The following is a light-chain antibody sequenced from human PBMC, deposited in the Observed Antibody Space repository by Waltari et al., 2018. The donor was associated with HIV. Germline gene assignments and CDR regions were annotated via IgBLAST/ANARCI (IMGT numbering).Light chain of an antibody. CDR3: AVWDVSQNGRV. CDR1: TSNIGSTH. CDR2: RNS. Sequence: QSVLSQPPSASGTPGQRVTFSCSGSTSNIGSTHISWYQQFPGTAPELLIYRNSQRPSWVPDRFSGSKSGTSASLAISGLRSEDEADYYCAVWDVSQNGRVFGGGTKLTVL. J-gene: IGLJ3*02. V-gene: IGLV1-47*01.